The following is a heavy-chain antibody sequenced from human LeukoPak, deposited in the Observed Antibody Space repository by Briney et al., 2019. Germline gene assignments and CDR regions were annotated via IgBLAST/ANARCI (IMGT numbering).Heavy chain of an antibody. Sequence: PGGSLRLSCAASGFTFSSYAMSWVRQAPGKGLEWVSAISGSGGSTYYADSVKGRFTISRDNSKNTLSLQTNSLRAEDTAVYYCAKMEAWTTVTGSGVDYWGQGTLVTVSS. CDR3: AKMEAWTTVTGSGVDY. V-gene: IGHV3-23*01. D-gene: IGHD4-17*01. CDR1: GFTFSSYA. J-gene: IGHJ4*02. CDR2: ISGSGGST.